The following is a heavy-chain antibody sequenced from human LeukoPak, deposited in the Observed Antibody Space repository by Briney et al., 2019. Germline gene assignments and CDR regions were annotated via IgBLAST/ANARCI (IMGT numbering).Heavy chain of an antibody. CDR1: GYSISSGYY. D-gene: IGHD3-10*01. CDR2: IYHSGST. V-gene: IGHV4-38-2*02. J-gene: IGHJ3*02. Sequence: SETLSLTCTVSGYSISSGYYWGWIRQPPGKGLEWIGSIYHSGSTYYNPSLKSRVTISVDTSKNQFSLKLSSVTAADTAVYYCARVITMPRPDDAFDIWGQGTMVTVSS. CDR3: ARVITMPRPDDAFDI.